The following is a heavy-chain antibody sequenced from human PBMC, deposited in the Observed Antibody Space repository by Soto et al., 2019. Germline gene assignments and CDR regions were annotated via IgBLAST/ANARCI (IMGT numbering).Heavy chain of an antibody. D-gene: IGHD6-19*01. J-gene: IGHJ4*02. CDR2: IIPIFGTA. Sequence: ASVKVSCKASGGTFSSYAISWVRQAPGQGLEWMGGIIPIFGTANYAQKLQGRVTITADESTSTAYMELSSLRSEDTAVYYCARGYYDSMAVAGQIFDYWGQGTLVTVSS. CDR1: GGTFSSYA. CDR3: ARGYYDSMAVAGQIFDY. V-gene: IGHV1-69*13.